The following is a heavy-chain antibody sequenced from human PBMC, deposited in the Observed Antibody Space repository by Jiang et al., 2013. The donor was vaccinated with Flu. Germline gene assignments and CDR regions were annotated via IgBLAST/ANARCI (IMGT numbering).Heavy chain of an antibody. CDR2: IYYSGST. CDR3: ASRVLTMVLPEGVLGWFDP. CDR1: GGSIGSVSYY. V-gene: IGHV4-39*07. J-gene: IGHJ5*02. Sequence: GSGLVKPSETLSLTCNVSGGSIGSVSYYWGWLRQPPGKGLEWIGTIYYSGSTYYNPSLKSRVTISADTSKNQFSLKMTSVTAADSAVYYCASRVLTMVLPEGVLGWFDPWGQGTLVTVSS. D-gene: IGHD4/OR15-4a*01.